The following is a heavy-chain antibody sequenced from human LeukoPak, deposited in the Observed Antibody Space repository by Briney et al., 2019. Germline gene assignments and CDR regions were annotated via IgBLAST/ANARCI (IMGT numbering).Heavy chain of an antibody. CDR2: IRSKAYGGTT. J-gene: IGHJ5*02. D-gene: IGHD3-10*01. CDR1: GFTFGDYA. Sequence: GGSLRLSCTASGFTFGDYAMSWVRQAPGKGLEWVGFIRSKAYGGTTEYAASVKGRFTISRDDSKSIAYLQMNSLETEDTAVYYCTREYGYIWFDPWGQGTLVTVSS. CDR3: TREYGYIWFDP. V-gene: IGHV3-49*04.